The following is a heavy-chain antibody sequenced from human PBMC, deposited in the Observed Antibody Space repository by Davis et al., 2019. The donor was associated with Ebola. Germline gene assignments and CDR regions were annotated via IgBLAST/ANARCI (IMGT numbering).Heavy chain of an antibody. V-gene: IGHV3-7*01. Sequence: PGGSLRLSCAASKFTLSSYWMSWVRQAPGKGLEWVATIENDGSKKYYMDSVKGRFTISRDNAKNSLFLQMNSLRADDTAVYYCARGRSYSSGWAGAVWGQGTTVTVSS. CDR2: IENDGSKK. CDR3: ARGRSYSSGWAGAV. J-gene: IGHJ6*02. CDR1: KFTLSSYW. D-gene: IGHD6-19*01.